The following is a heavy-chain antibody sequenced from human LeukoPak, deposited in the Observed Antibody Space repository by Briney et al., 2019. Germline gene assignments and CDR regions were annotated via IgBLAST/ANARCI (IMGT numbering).Heavy chain of an antibody. V-gene: IGHV3-11*04. CDR2: ISSSGSTI. D-gene: IGHD3-3*01. Sequence: GGSLRLSCAASGFTFSDYYMSWIRQAPGKGLEWVSYISSSGSTIYYADSVKGRFTISRDNAKNSLYLQMNSLRADDTAVYYYTRGRGRFLEALSLDYWGQRTLVTVSS. CDR1: GFTFSDYY. CDR3: TRGRGRFLEALSLDY. J-gene: IGHJ4*02.